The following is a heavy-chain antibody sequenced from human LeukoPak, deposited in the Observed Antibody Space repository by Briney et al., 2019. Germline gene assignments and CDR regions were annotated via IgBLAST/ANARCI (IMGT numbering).Heavy chain of an antibody. V-gene: IGHV3-66*01. J-gene: IGHJ4*02. Sequence: GGSLRLSCAASEFSVGSNYMTWVRQAPGKGLEWVSLIYSGGSTYYADSVKGRFTISRDNSKNTLYLQMNSLRAEDTAVYYCAKDVRSPLPPGIDYWGQGTLVTVSS. CDR1: EFSVGSNY. D-gene: IGHD3-16*02. CDR2: IYSGGST. CDR3: AKDVRSPLPPGIDY.